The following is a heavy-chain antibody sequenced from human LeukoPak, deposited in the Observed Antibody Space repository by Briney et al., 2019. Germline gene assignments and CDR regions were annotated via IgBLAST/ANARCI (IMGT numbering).Heavy chain of an antibody. CDR3: ARGGRDPYYYYYYMDV. Sequence: ASVKVSCKASGYTFTSYGISWVRQAPGQGLEWMGWISAYNGNTNYAQRLQGRVTMTTDTSTSTAYVELRSLRSDDTAVYYCARGGRDPYYYYYYMDVWGKGTTVTVSS. CDR1: GYTFTSYG. J-gene: IGHJ6*03. CDR2: ISAYNGNT. V-gene: IGHV1-18*01. D-gene: IGHD3/OR15-3a*01.